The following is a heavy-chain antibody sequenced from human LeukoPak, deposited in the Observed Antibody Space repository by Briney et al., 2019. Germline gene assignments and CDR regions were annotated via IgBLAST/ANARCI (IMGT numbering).Heavy chain of an antibody. Sequence: SETLSLTCAVYGGSFSGYYWSWIRQPPGKGLEWIGEINHSGSTNYNPSLKSRVTISVDTSKNQFSLKLSSVTAADTAVYYCARGARYNWNRFDPWGQGTLVTVSS. CDR2: INHSGST. CDR3: ARGARYNWNRFDP. D-gene: IGHD1-20*01. CDR1: GGSFSGYY. V-gene: IGHV4-34*01. J-gene: IGHJ5*02.